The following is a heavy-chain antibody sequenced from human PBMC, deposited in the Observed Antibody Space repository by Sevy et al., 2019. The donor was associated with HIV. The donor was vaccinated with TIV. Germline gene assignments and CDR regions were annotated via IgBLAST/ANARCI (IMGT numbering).Heavy chain of an antibody. J-gene: IGHJ4*02. D-gene: IGHD2-15*01. CDR2: IREDGSDK. CDR3: ARLSCGGGSCYSAFDY. Sequence: GGSLRLSCTASGFTFSAYWMTWVRQAPGKGLEWVASIREDGSDKKDVDSVRGRLTISRDNAKNSLYLQMNSLRAEDTALYYCARLSCGGGSCYSAFDYWCQGTLVTVSS. V-gene: IGHV3-7*01. CDR1: GFTFSAYW.